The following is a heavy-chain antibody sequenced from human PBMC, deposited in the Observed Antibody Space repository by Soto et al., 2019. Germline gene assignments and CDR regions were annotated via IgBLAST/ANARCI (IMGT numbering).Heavy chain of an antibody. Sequence: SETLSLTCTVSGGSISSSSYYWAWIRQPPGKGLEWIGTIYYSGSTYYNPSLKSRVTISVDTSKSQFSLKLSSVTAADTAVYYCASLLYYDSSGLYHSSDYWGQGTLVTVSS. CDR2: IYYSGST. V-gene: IGHV4-39*01. CDR1: GGSISSSSYY. D-gene: IGHD3-22*01. CDR3: ASLLYYDSSGLYHSSDY. J-gene: IGHJ4*02.